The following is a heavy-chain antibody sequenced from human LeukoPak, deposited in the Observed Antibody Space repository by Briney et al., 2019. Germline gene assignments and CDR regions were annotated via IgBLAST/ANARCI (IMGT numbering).Heavy chain of an antibody. J-gene: IGHJ3*02. CDR2: IYTSGST. CDR3: ASDRIEVDAFDI. CDR1: GGSISSGSYF. D-gene: IGHD2-15*01. V-gene: IGHV4-61*02. Sequence: SETLSLTCTVSGGSISSGSYFWSWIRQPAGKGLEWIGRIYTSGSTNYNPSLKSRVTISVDTSKNQFSLKLSSVTAADTAVYYCASDRIEVDAFDIWGQGTMVTVSS.